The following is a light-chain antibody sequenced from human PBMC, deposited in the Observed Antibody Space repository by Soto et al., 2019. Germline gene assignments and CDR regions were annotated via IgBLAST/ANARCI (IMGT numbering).Light chain of an antibody. J-gene: IGLJ1*01. CDR1: NIGSKS. CDR2: DDS. V-gene: IGLV3-21*02. CDR3: QVWDSSSDHYV. Sequence: SYELTQPPSVSVAPGQTARITCGGNNIGSKSVHWYQQKPGQAPVLVVYDDSDRPPGIPERFSGSNSGNTATLTISRVEAGDEADDYCQVWDSSSDHYVFGTGTRSPS.